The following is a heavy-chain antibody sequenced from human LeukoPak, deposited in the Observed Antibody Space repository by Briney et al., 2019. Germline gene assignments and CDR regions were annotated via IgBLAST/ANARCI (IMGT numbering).Heavy chain of an antibody. CDR2: INHSGST. J-gene: IGHJ5*02. CDR3: AIHIVVVPAAKKKNWFDP. CDR1: GGSFSGYY. V-gene: IGHV4-34*01. D-gene: IGHD2-2*01. Sequence: SETLSLTCAVYGGSFSGYYWSWIRQPPGKGLEWIGEINHSGSTNYNPSLKSRVTISVDTSKNQFSLKLSSVTAADTAVYYCAIHIVVVPAAKKKNWFDPWGQGTLVSVSS.